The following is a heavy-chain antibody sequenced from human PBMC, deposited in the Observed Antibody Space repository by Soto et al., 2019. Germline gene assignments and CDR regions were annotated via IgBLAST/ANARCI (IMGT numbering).Heavy chain of an antibody. V-gene: IGHV1-69*13. Sequence: SVKVSCKASGGTFRNYGIGWVRQAPGQGLEWMGGIIPVLGTTNYAQKFQGRVTITADESTSTAYIEVSSLRSEDTAMFYCGRYCSGGSCHTLDYYGMDVWGQGTTGTVSS. D-gene: IGHD2-15*01. J-gene: IGHJ6*02. CDR1: GGTFRNYG. CDR3: GRYCSGGSCHTLDYYGMDV. CDR2: IIPVLGTT.